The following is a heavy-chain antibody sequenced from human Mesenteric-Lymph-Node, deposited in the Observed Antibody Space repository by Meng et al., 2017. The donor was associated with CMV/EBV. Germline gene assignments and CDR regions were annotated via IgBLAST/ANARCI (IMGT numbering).Heavy chain of an antibody. V-gene: IGHV4-38-2*02. CDR1: DYSISSGYF. J-gene: IGHJ3*02. CDR2: MSHSGNTY. Sequence: SETLSLTCIVSDYSISSGYFWGWIRQPPGKGLEWIGTMSHSGNTYYYTPSLKSRVTISIDTSLNQFSLKLSSVTAADTAVYYCAREGENDAFDIWGQGTMVTVSS. CDR3: AREGENDAFDI. D-gene: IGHD3-16*01.